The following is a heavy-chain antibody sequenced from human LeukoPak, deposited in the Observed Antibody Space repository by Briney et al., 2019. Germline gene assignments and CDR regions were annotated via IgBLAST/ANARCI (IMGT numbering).Heavy chain of an antibody. V-gene: IGHV3-48*01. CDR1: GFTFSSYS. CDR3: ARDSPDLYYGSGSPRYYYMDV. D-gene: IGHD3-10*01. Sequence: GGSLRLSCAASGFTFSSYSMNWVRQAPGKGLEWVSYISTGSSIINYADSVKGRFTISRDNAKNSLYLQMNSLRAEDTAVYYCARDSPDLYYGSGSPRYYYMDVWGKGTTVTISS. CDR2: ISTGSSII. J-gene: IGHJ6*03.